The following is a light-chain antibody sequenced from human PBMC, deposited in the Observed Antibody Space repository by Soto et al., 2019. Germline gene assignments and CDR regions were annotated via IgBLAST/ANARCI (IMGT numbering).Light chain of an antibody. CDR1: QSVSSSY. CDR3: QQYGSYPIT. V-gene: IGKV3-20*01. J-gene: IGKJ5*01. CDR2: GAS. Sequence: EIVLTQSPGTLSLSPGERATLSCRASQSVSSSYLAWYQQKPGQAPRLLIYGASSRATGIPDRFSGSGSGTDFTLTLSRLEPEDFAVYYCQQYGSYPITFGQGTRLEIK.